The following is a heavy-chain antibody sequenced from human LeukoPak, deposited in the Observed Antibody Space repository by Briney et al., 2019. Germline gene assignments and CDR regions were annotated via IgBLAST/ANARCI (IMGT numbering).Heavy chain of an antibody. V-gene: IGHV5-51*01. D-gene: IGHD1-7*01. J-gene: IGHJ4*02. CDR1: YW. CDR3: ARQRELGRDY. CDR2: IYPGDSDT. Sequence: YWSWIRQPPGKGLEWMGIIYPGDSDTRYSPSFQGQVTISADKSISTTYLQWSSLKASDTAMYYCARQRELGRDYWGQGTLVTVSS.